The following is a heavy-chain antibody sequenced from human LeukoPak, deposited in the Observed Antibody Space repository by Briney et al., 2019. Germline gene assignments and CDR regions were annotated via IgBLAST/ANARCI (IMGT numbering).Heavy chain of an antibody. Sequence: GGSLRLSCAASGFTFSSYAMHWVRQAPGKGLEWVAVISYDGSNKYYADSVKDRFTISRDNSKNTLYLQMNSLRAEDTAVYYCARERSYAFDIWGQGTMVTVSS. CDR3: ARERSYAFDI. CDR2: ISYDGSNK. CDR1: GFTFSSYA. V-gene: IGHV3-30*04. J-gene: IGHJ3*02.